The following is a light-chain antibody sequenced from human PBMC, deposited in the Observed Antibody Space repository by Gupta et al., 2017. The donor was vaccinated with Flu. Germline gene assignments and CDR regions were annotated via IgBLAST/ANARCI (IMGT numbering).Light chain of an antibody. V-gene: IGKV3-15*01. Sequence: PATLSVSPGERVTLYCRASQSIGSSLAWYPQKPGQAPSLLLSGASTRAAGISDRFSGRGFGTEFTLTVSSLQSEDFAVYYCRQYDRWPRTFGEGTKVEIK. CDR1: QSIGSS. J-gene: IGKJ4*02. CDR3: RQYDRWPRT. CDR2: GAS.